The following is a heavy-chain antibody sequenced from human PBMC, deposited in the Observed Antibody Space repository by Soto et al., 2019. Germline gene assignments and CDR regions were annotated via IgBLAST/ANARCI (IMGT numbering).Heavy chain of an antibody. CDR3: ARSGELLQSFDS. Sequence: GGSLRLSCVVSGVSFSDYSMNWVRQAPGKGLEWVSLITGDSEYKYYAGSVKGRFTVSRDNAKNSLYLQMNSLTVEDTAVYYCARSGELLQSFDSWGQGTLVTVSS. D-gene: IGHD1-26*01. V-gene: IGHV3-21*06. CDR1: GVSFSDYS. J-gene: IGHJ4*02. CDR2: ITGDSEYK.